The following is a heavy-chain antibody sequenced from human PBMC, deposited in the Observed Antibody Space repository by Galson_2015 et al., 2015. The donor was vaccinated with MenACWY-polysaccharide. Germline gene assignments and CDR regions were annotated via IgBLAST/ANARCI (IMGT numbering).Heavy chain of an antibody. CDR3: ASRTRFRTGSGPEDY. CDR1: GFTFDTYS. V-gene: IGHV3-21*01. D-gene: IGHD1/OR15-1a*01. Sequence: SLRLSCAASGFTFDTYSLIWVRPAPGHGLQWVSAISGNSAYIYYADSVKGRFTISRDNAKHSLYLQMNSLRAEDTAIYYCASRTRFRTGSGPEDYWGQGTLVTVSS. CDR2: ISGNSAYI. J-gene: IGHJ4*02.